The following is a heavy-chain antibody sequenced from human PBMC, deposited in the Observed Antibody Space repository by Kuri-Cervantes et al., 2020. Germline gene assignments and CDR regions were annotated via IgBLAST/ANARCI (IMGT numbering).Heavy chain of an antibody. Sequence: GGSLRLSCAASGFTFSDYYMSWARQAPGKGLEWVANIKKDGSGKYYVDSVEGRFTISRDNAKMSVDLQMNSLRVEDTAVYYCARDVGVAAFDSWGQGTLVTVSS. D-gene: IGHD3-3*01. CDR2: IKKDGSGK. CDR1: GFTFSDYY. V-gene: IGHV3-7*01. CDR3: ARDVGVAAFDS. J-gene: IGHJ4*02.